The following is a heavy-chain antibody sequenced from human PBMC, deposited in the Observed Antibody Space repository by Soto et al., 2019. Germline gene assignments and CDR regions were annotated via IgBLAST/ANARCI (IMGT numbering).Heavy chain of an antibody. J-gene: IGHJ4*02. CDR3: AAGGGLPRYY. V-gene: IGHV4-59*08. CDR2: ISYSGST. Sequence: SETLSLTCTVSGGSISSFDWNWIRQSPGKGLEWIGYISYSGSTNYNPSLKSRVTISVDTSKNQFSLKLSSVTAADTAVYYCAAGGGLPRYYWGQGTLVTVSS. D-gene: IGHD5-12*01. CDR1: GGSISSFD.